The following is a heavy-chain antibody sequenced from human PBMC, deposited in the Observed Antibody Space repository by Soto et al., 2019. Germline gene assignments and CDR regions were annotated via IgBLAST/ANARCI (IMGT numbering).Heavy chain of an antibody. D-gene: IGHD6-13*01. V-gene: IGHV3-7*05. CDR1: GFTFSSYW. CDR2: IKQDGSEK. CDR3: ARDSSSWYFYYYYGMDV. Sequence: GGSLRLSCAASGFTFSSYWMSWVRQAPGKGLEWVANIKQDGSEKYYVDSVKGRFTISRDNAKNSLYLQMNSLRAEDTAVYYCARDSSSWYFYYYYGMDVWGQGTTVTVSS. J-gene: IGHJ6*02.